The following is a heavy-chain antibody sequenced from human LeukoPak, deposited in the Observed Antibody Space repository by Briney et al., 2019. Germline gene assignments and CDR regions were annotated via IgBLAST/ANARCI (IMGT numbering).Heavy chain of an antibody. CDR1: GFTFSSYE. J-gene: IGHJ6*02. V-gene: IGHV3-48*03. CDR3: AREGPRYSSSWYGWYYYGMDV. Sequence: GGSLRLSCAASGFTFSSYEINWVRQAPGKGLEWVSYISSSGSTIYYADSVKGRFTISRDNAKNSLYLQMNSLRAEDTAVYYCAREGPRYSSSWYGWYYYGMDVWGQGTTVTVSS. D-gene: IGHD6-13*01. CDR2: ISSSGSTI.